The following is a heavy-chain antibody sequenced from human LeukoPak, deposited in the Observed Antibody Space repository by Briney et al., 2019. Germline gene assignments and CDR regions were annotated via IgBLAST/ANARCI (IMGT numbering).Heavy chain of an antibody. V-gene: IGHV3-30*02. D-gene: IGHD1-26*01. Sequence: PGGSLRLSCAASGFTFSSYGMHWVRQAPGKGLEWVAFIRYDGSNKYYADSVKGRFTISRDNSKNTQYLQMNSLRAEDTAVYYCAKDSGTYWVDYYYMDVWGKGTTVTVSS. J-gene: IGHJ6*03. CDR1: GFTFSSYG. CDR3: AKDSGTYWVDYYYMDV. CDR2: IRYDGSNK.